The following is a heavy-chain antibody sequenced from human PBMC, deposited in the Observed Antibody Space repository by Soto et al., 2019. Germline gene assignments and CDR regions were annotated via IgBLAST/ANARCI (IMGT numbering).Heavy chain of an antibody. J-gene: IGHJ6*02. CDR1: GGSISSSSYY. CDR2: IYYSGST. Sequence: QQQLQESGPGLVKPSETLSLTCTVSGGSISSSSYYWGWIRQPPGKGLEWIGSIYYSGSTYYNPSLKSRVTISVDTSKNQFSLKLSSVTAADTAVYYCRGWDGDASFYYYYGMDVWGQGTTVTVSS. D-gene: IGHD4-17*01. CDR3: RGWDGDASFYYYYGMDV. V-gene: IGHV4-39*01.